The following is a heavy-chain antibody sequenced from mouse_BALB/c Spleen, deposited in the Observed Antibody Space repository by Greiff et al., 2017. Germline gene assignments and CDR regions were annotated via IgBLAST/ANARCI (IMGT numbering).Heavy chain of an antibody. J-gene: IGHJ1*01. D-gene: IGHD2-14*01. Sequence: VKLMESAAELARPGASVKMSCKASGYTFTSYTMHWVKQRPGQGLEWIGYINPSSGYTEYNQKFKDKTTLTADKSSSTAYMQLSSLTSEDSAVYYCARSGRYDKYFDVWGAGTTVTVSS. V-gene: IGHV1-4*02. CDR3: ARSGRYDKYFDV. CDR2: INPSSGYT. CDR1: GYTFTSYT.